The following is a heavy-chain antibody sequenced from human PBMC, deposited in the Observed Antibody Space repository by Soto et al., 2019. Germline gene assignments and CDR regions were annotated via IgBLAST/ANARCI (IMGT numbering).Heavy chain of an antibody. CDR2: ISWNSGSI. J-gene: IGHJ4*02. D-gene: IGHD4-17*01. Sequence: ESGGGLVQPGRSLRLSCAASGFTFDDYAMHWVRQAPGKGLEWVSGISWNSGSIGYADSVKGRFTISRDNAKNSLYLQMNSLRAEDTALYYCAKDGDYAYYWGQGTLVTVSS. CDR1: GFTFDDYA. CDR3: AKDGDYAYY. V-gene: IGHV3-9*01.